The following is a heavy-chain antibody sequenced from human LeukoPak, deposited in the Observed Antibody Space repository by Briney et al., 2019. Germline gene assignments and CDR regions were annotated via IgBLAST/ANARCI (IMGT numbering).Heavy chain of an antibody. Sequence: SETLSLTCAVYGGSFSGYYWSWIRQPPGKGLEWIGEINHSGSANYNPSLKSRVTISLDTSKTQFSLKLTSVTAADTAVYFCAREGIDDYTDEVFDSWGQGTLVTVSS. V-gene: IGHV4-34*01. J-gene: IGHJ4*02. CDR2: INHSGSA. D-gene: IGHD5-24*01. CDR1: GGSFSGYY. CDR3: AREGIDDYTDEVFDS.